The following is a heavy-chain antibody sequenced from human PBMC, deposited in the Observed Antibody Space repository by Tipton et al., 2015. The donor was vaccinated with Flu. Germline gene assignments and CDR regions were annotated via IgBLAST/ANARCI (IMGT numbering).Heavy chain of an antibody. CDR2: IYTSGST. Sequence: TLSLTCTVSGGSISSGSYYWSWIRQPAGKGLEWIGRIYTSGSTNYNPSLKSRVTISVDTSKNQFSLKLSSVTAADTVVYYCARFSPGVKRGLDYWGQGTLVTVSS. D-gene: IGHD2-8*01. CDR1: GGSISSGSYY. V-gene: IGHV4-61*02. CDR3: ARFSPGVKRGLDY. J-gene: IGHJ4*02.